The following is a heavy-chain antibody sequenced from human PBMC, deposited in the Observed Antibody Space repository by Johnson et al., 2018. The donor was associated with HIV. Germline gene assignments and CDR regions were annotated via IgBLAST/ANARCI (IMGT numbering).Heavy chain of an antibody. J-gene: IGHJ3*02. CDR3: ARSGGYPNAFDI. CDR2: INSDGSST. CDR1: GFTFDDYA. D-gene: IGHD6-13*01. Sequence: VQLVESGGGLIKPGGSLRLSCAASGFTFDDYAMHWVRQAPGKGLVWVSRINSDGSSTRYADSVKGRFTVSRDNANNKLYLQMNRLRVEDTAVYYCARSGGYPNAFDIWGQGAMVTVSS. V-gene: IGHV3-74*02.